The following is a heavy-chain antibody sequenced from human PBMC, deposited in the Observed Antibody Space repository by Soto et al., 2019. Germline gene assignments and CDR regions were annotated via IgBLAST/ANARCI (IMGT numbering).Heavy chain of an antibody. CDR3: ARDRMGWAPADAFDI. CDR1: GGSISSYY. Sequence: SETLSLTCTVSGGSISSYYWSWIRQPPGKGLEWIGYIYYSGSTNYNPSLKSRVTISVDTSKNQFSLKLSSVTAADTAVYYCARDRMGWAPADAFDIWGQGTMVTVSS. J-gene: IGHJ3*02. D-gene: IGHD6-19*01. CDR2: IYYSGST. V-gene: IGHV4-59*01.